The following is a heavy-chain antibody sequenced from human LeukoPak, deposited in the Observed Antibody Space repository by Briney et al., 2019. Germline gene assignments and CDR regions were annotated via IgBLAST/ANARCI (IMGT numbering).Heavy chain of an antibody. CDR2: INPNSGGT. CDR3: ARGAPGFTDAFDI. Sequence: ASVKVSCKASGHTFTGYYMHWVRQAPGQGLEWMGWINPNSGGTNYAQKFQGRVTMTRDTSISTAYMELSRLRSDDTAVYYCARGAPGFTDAFDIWGQGTMVTVSS. V-gene: IGHV1-2*02. J-gene: IGHJ3*02. CDR1: GHTFTGYY.